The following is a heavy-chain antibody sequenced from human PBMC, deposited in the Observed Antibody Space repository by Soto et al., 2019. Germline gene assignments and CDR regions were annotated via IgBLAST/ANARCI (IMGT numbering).Heavy chain of an antibody. D-gene: IGHD3-10*01. Sequence: ASVKVSCKASGYTFTSYGISWVRQAPGQGLEWLGWINGYNGNTNYAQKLQGRVTMTTDTSTSTAYMELRSLRSDDTAVYYCARGEDVLLFDYWGQGTLVTVSS. CDR2: INGYNGNT. CDR3: ARGEDVLLFDY. CDR1: GYTFTSYG. V-gene: IGHV1-18*01. J-gene: IGHJ4*02.